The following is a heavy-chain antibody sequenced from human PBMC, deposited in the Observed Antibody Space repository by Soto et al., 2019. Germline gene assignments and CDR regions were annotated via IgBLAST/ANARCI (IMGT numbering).Heavy chain of an antibody. V-gene: IGHV4-34*01. D-gene: IGHD6-6*01. Sequence: SETLSLTCAVYGGSFSGYYWSWIRQPPGKGLEWIGEINHSGSTNYNSSLKSRVTISVDTSKNQFSLKLSSVTAADTAVYYCASSSSRSDWYFDLWGRGTLVTVSS. J-gene: IGHJ2*01. CDR2: INHSGST. CDR3: ASSSSRSDWYFDL. CDR1: GGSFSGYY.